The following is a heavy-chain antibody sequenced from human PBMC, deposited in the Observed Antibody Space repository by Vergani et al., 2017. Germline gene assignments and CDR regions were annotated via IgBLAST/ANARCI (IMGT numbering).Heavy chain of an antibody. V-gene: IGHV1-46*03. Sequence: QVQVVQSGAEVKKSGASVKVSCKTSGYTFRNYYMHWARQAPGQGLEWMGIINPSGGHTNYAQKVQGRVTMTRDTSTSTVYMELSSLRSEDTALYYCARGDYDMLTGYRYWGQGTLVTVSA. CDR2: INPSGGHT. CDR1: GYTFRNYY. D-gene: IGHD3-9*01. J-gene: IGHJ4*02. CDR3: ARGDYDMLTGYRY.